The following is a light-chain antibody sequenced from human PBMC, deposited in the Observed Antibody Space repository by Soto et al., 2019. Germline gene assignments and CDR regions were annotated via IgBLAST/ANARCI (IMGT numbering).Light chain of an antibody. J-gene: IGLJ3*02. CDR3: CSYAGSYTVV. V-gene: IGLV2-11*01. Sequence: QSALTQPRSVSGSPGQSVTISCTGTSSDVGGYNYVSWYQQHPGKAPKLMIYDVSKRPSGVPDRSSGSKSGNTASLTISGLQAEDEADYYCCSYAGSYTVVVGGGTQLTVL. CDR2: DVS. CDR1: SSDVGGYNY.